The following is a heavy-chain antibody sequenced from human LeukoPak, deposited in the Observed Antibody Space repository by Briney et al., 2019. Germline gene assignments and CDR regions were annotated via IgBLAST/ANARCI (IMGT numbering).Heavy chain of an antibody. J-gene: IGHJ4*02. D-gene: IGHD4-17*01. CDR2: ISGGGSST. Sequence: GGSLRLSRAASGFTFSNYVMSWVRQAPGKGLEWVSDISGGGSSTHYADSVKGRLTISRENSQNTLYLQMNSLRAEDTAVYYCAKDGYGVLDYWGQGTLVTVSS. CDR3: AKDGYGVLDY. V-gene: IGHV3-23*01. CDR1: GFTFSNYV.